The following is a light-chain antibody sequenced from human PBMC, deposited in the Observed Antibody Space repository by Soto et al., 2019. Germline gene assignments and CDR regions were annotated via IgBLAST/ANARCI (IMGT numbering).Light chain of an antibody. Sequence: DIQMTQSPSSVSASVGDRVTITCRASQGINSRLAWYQQKPGKAPKLLIYFAFNLESGVPSRFIGSGSGTDFTLTISSLQPEDFATYYCQQVDSLPRTFGGGTKVDIK. J-gene: IGKJ4*01. V-gene: IGKV1-12*01. CDR2: FAF. CDR1: QGINSR. CDR3: QQVDSLPRT.